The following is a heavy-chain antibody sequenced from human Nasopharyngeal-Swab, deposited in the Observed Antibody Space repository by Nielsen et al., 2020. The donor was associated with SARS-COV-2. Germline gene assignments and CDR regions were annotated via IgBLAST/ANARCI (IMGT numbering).Heavy chain of an antibody. CDR3: AVGATGYYYMDV. Sequence: SVKVSCKASGGTFSSYAISWVRQAPGQGLEWMGGIIPIFGKANYAQKFQGRVTITADESTSTAYMELSSLRSEDTAVYYCAVGATGYYYMDVWGKGTTVTVSS. V-gene: IGHV1-69*13. D-gene: IGHD1-26*01. CDR1: GGTFSSYA. CDR2: IIPIFGKA. J-gene: IGHJ6*03.